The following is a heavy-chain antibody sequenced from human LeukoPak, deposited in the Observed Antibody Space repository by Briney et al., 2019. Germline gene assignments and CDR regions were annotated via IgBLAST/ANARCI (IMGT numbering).Heavy chain of an antibody. CDR3: ARGAGYSSSWYGY. Sequence: ASVKVSCKASGYTFTNYDINWVRQATGQGLEWMGWISAYNGNTNYAQKLQGRVTMTTDTSTSTAYMELSRLRSDDTAVYYCARGAGYSSSWYGYWGQGTLVTVSS. D-gene: IGHD6-13*01. V-gene: IGHV1-18*01. CDR1: GYTFTNYD. CDR2: ISAYNGNT. J-gene: IGHJ4*02.